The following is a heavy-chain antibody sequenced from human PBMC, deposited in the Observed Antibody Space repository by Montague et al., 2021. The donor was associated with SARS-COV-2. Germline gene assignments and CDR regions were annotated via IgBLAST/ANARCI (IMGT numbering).Heavy chain of an antibody. Sequence: SLRLSCAASGFTVSSYSMRWVRQAPGRGLEWVSVIYSGGSTYYADSVKVRFTISRDKSKNTLYLQMNSLRAEDTAGDYCARIPYGDVIWGQGTLVTVSS. CDR1: GFTVSSYS. V-gene: IGHV3-53*01. CDR2: IYSGGST. J-gene: IGHJ4*02. D-gene: IGHD2-21*01. CDR3: ARIPYGDVI.